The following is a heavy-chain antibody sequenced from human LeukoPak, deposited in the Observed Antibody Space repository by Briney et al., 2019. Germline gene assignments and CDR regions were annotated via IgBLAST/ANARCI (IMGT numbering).Heavy chain of an antibody. Sequence: QPGGSLRLSCAASGFTFSSYGMHWVRQAPGKGLEWVAFIRYDGSNKYYADSVRGRFTISRDNSKNTLYLQMNSLRAEDTAVYYCAKDGSLSGSYDYWGQGTLVTVSS. CDR2: IRYDGSNK. D-gene: IGHD1-26*01. J-gene: IGHJ4*02. V-gene: IGHV3-30*02. CDR1: GFTFSSYG. CDR3: AKDGSLSGSYDY.